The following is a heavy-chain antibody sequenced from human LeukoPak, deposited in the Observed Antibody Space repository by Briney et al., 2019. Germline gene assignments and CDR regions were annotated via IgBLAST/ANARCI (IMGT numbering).Heavy chain of an antibody. V-gene: IGHV1-18*01. CDR2: ISAYNGNT. J-gene: IGHJ1*01. Sequence: ASVKVSCKASGYTFTSYGISWVRQAPGQGLEWMGWISAYNGNTNYAQKFQGRVTITADTSTDTAYMELSSLRSEDTAVYYCATAPSGYQYFQHWGQGTLVTVSS. CDR1: GYTFTSYG. CDR3: ATAPSGYQYFQH. D-gene: IGHD3-22*01.